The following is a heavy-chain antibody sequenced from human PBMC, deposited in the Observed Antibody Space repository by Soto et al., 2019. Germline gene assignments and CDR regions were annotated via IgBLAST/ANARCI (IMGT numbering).Heavy chain of an antibody. J-gene: IGHJ5*02. CDR3: ARQENAAAGNFWFDP. CDR2: IYYSGST. Sequence: PSETLSLTCTVSGGSVSSSSYCWGWVRQPPGKGLEWIGSIYYSGSTYYNPSLKSRVTISVDTSKNQFSLKLSSVTAADTAVYYCARQENAAAGNFWFDPWGQGTLVTVSS. V-gene: IGHV4-39*01. D-gene: IGHD6-13*01. CDR1: GGSVSSSSYC.